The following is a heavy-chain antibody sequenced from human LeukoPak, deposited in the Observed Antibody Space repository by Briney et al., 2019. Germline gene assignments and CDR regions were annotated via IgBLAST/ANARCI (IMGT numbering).Heavy chain of an antibody. Sequence: GGSLRLSCAASGFTFRDYYMNWIRQAPGKGLEWVSYISGSGSHISYADSVKGRFTISSDNAKNSLFLQMNSLRAEDTALYYCARDLSNGGFDYWGQGTLVTFSS. V-gene: IGHV3-11*01. D-gene: IGHD2-8*01. CDR3: ARDLSNGGFDY. CDR1: GFTFRDYY. CDR2: ISGSGSHI. J-gene: IGHJ4*02.